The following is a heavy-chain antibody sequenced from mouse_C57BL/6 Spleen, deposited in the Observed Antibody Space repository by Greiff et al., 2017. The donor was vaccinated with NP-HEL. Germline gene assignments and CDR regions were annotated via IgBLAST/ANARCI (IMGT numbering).Heavy chain of an antibody. V-gene: IGHV1-82*01. CDR3: ARSGPPKDAMDY. D-gene: IGHD3-1*01. CDR1: GYAFSSSW. CDR2: IYPGDGDT. J-gene: IGHJ4*01. Sequence: QVQLQQSGPELVKPGASVKISCKASGYAFSSSWMNWVKQRPGKGLEWIGRIYPGDGDTNYNGKFKGKATLTADKSSSTAYMQLSSLTSEDSAVYFCARSGPPKDAMDYWGQGTSVTVSS.